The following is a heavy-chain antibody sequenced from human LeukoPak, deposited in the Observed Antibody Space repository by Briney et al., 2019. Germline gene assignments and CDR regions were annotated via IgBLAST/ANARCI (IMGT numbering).Heavy chain of an antibody. CDR2: ISTSNGDT. Sequence: ASVKDSCKASGYTFTSYGITWVRQAPGQGLECMGWISTSNGDTNYAQKFQGRATMTTDTSTSTAYMELRSLRFDDTAVYYCARDPWHWLAPPLDFWGQGTLVTVSS. CDR1: GYTFTSYG. V-gene: IGHV1-18*01. CDR3: ARDPWHWLAPPLDF. D-gene: IGHD6-19*01. J-gene: IGHJ4*02.